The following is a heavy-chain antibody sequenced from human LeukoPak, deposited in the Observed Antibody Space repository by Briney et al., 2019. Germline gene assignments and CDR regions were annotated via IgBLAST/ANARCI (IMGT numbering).Heavy chain of an antibody. Sequence: GGSLRLSCAASGFTFSSYWMSWVRQAPGKGLEWVANIKQDGSEKYYVDSVKGRFTISRDNAKNSLYPQMNSLRAEDTAVYYCARHRGTFGGVVNYWGQGTLVTVSS. CDR1: GFTFSSYW. V-gene: IGHV3-7*01. CDR2: IKQDGSEK. CDR3: ARHRGTFGGVVNY. D-gene: IGHD3-16*01. J-gene: IGHJ4*02.